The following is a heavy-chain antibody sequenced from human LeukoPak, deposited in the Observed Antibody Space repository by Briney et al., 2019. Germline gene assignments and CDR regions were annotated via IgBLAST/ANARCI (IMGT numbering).Heavy chain of an antibody. CDR3: ARGLAARRGAFDI. Sequence: GGSLRLSCGASGFIFSSDGMHWVRQAPGKGPEWVAFIRYDGSNKYYADSVKGRFTISRDNAKNSLYLQMNSLRAEDTAVYYCARGLAARRGAFDIWGQGTMVTVSS. V-gene: IGHV3-30*02. D-gene: IGHD6-6*01. J-gene: IGHJ3*02. CDR2: IRYDGSNK. CDR1: GFIFSSDG.